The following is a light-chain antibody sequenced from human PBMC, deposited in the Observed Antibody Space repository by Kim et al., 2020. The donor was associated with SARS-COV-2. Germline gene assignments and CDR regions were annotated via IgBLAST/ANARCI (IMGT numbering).Light chain of an antibody. J-gene: IGLJ1*01. CDR2: GKN. Sequence: SSELTQDPAVSVALGQTVRITCQGDSLRNYFGSWYQQKPGQAPVLVFFGKNSRPSGIPDRFSGSSSGNTTSLTITGAQAEDEADYYCNCRDSSGHHYVFGPGTKVTVL. CDR1: SLRNYF. CDR3: NCRDSSGHHYV. V-gene: IGLV3-19*01.